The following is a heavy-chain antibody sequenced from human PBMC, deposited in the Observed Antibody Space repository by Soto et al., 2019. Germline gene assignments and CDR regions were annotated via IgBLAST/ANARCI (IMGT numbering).Heavy chain of an antibody. J-gene: IGHJ5*02. CDR3: ARWNIVVVPAANWFDP. CDR2: IYYSGST. D-gene: IGHD2-2*01. CDR1: GGSISSGGYY. V-gene: IGHV4-31*03. Sequence: SETLSLTCTVSGGSISSGGYYWSWIRQHPGKGLEWIGYIYYSGSTYYSPSLKSRVTISVDTSKNQFSLKLSSVTAADTAVYYCARWNIVVVPAANWFDPWGQGTLVTVSS.